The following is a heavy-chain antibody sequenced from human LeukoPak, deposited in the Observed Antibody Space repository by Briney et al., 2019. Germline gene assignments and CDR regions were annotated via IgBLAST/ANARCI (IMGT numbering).Heavy chain of an antibody. CDR3: ARFWDVAFDI. CDR2: IWYDGSNK. CDR1: GCTIRSYA. V-gene: IGHV3-33*01. D-gene: IGHD3-16*01. Sequence: GGSLRLSCGASGCTIRSYAMHWVRQAPGKGLEWVAVIWYDGSNKYYADSVKGRFTISRDNSKNTVYLQMNSLRAEDTAVYYCARFWDVAFDIWGQGTMVTVSS. J-gene: IGHJ3*02.